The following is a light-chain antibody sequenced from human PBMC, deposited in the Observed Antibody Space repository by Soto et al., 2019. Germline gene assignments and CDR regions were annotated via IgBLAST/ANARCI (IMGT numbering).Light chain of an antibody. CDR3: QQRSSGPRGT. CDR1: QSVRSY. V-gene: IGKV3-11*01. J-gene: IGKJ5*01. Sequence: KNTLSCLASQSVRSYLAWYQHKPGQAPRLLIYDASNRATGIPARFSGSGSGTDFTLTISGLEPEVCAVDYCQQRSSGPRGTIGRGTRLEIK. CDR2: DAS.